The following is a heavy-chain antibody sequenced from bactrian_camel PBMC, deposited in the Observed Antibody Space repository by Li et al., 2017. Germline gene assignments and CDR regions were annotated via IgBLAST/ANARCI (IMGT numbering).Heavy chain of an antibody. Sequence: HVQLVESGGGSVQPGGSLRLSCDASGYTYSSNCMGWFRQALGKEREGVAFVYFGGGRTYYADSVKGRFTFSLDDGKDTLFLQMNNLKIEDTGIYTCAAADCAGWYGDDDEPAPDNYWGQGTQVTVS. CDR3: AAADCAGWYGDDDEPAPDNY. V-gene: IGHV3S1*01. CDR1: GYTYSSNC. J-gene: IGHJ4*01. CDR2: VYFGGGRT. D-gene: IGHD4*01.